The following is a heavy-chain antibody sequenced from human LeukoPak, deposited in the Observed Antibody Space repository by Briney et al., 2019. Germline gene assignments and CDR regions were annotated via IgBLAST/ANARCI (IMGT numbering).Heavy chain of an antibody. V-gene: IGHV1-46*01. CDR1: GYTFTSYY. D-gene: IGHD2-2*01. CDR2: INPSGGST. CDR3: ARDPICGSTSCYGFDP. Sequence: ASVKVSCKASGYTFTSYYMHWVRQAPGQGLEWMGIINPSGGSTSYAQKFQGRVTMTRDTSTSTVYMELSSLRSEDTAVYYCARDPICGSTSCYGFDPWGQGTLVTVSS. J-gene: IGHJ5*02.